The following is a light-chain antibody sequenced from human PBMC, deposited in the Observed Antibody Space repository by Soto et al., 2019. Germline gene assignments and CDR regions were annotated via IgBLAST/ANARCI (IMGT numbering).Light chain of an antibody. CDR2: EGS. J-gene: IGLJ2*01. CDR3: CSYAGSSTVV. CDR1: SSDVGSYNL. V-gene: IGLV2-23*01. Sequence: QSALTQPASVSGSPGQSSTTSCTGTSSDVGSYNLVSWYQQHPGKAPKLMIYEGSKRPSGVSNRFSGSKSGNTASLTISGLQAEDEADYYCCSYAGSSTVVFGGGTKVTVL.